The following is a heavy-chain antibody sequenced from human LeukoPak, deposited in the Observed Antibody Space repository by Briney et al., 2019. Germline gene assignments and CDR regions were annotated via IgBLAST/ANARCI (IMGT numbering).Heavy chain of an antibody. J-gene: IGHJ4*02. Sequence: GGSLRLSCAASGFTFSNSGMHWVRQAPGKGLEWVAVISFDGSNKNFADSVKGRFTVSRDNSKNTLYLQMNSLRAEDSAVYYCARNRDSRGYYWYYFDSWGLGTLVTVSS. V-gene: IGHV3-30*03. CDR3: ARNRDSRGYYWYYFDS. CDR1: GFTFSNSG. CDR2: ISFDGSNK. D-gene: IGHD3-22*01.